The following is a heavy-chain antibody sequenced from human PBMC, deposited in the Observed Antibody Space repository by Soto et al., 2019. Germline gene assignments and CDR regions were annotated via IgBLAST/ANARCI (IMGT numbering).Heavy chain of an antibody. V-gene: IGHV4-31*03. CDR3: ASARGVLSYYYDSSGYTGFNYFDY. Sequence: TLSLTCTVSGGSISSGGYYWSWIRQHPGKGLEWIGYIYYSGSTYYNPSLKSRVTISVDTSKNQFSLKLSSVTAADTAVYYCASARGVLSYYYDSSGYTGFNYFDYWGQGTLVT. CDR1: GGSISSGGYY. D-gene: IGHD3-22*01. J-gene: IGHJ4*02. CDR2: IYYSGST.